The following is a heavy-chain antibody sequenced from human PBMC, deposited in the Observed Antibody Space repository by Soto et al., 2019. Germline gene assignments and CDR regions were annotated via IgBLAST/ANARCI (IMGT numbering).Heavy chain of an antibody. Sequence: PGGSLRLFCAASGVTFNSYSMNWVRQAPGKGLDWVSSISSSSSYIYYADSVKGRFTISRDNAKNSLYLQMNSLRAEDTAVYYCARDYSPFNYWGQGTLVTVSS. CDR3: ARDYSPFNY. CDR2: ISSSSSYI. D-gene: IGHD2-21*01. V-gene: IGHV3-21*01. J-gene: IGHJ4*02. CDR1: GVTFNSYS.